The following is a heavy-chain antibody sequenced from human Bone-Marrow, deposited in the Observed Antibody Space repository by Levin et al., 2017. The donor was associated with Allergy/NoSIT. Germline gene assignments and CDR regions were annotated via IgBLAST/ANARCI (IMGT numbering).Heavy chain of an antibody. CDR2: ISYDGSNK. CDR1: GFTFSSYA. CDR3: ARDRSYNKGYFQH. V-gene: IGHV3-30-3*01. Sequence: GGSLRLSCAASGFTFSSYAMHWVRQAPGKGLEWVAVISYDGSNKYYADSVKGRFTISRDNSKNTLYLQMNSLRAEDTAVYYCARDRSYNKGYFQHWGQGTLVTVSS. J-gene: IGHJ1*01. D-gene: IGHD1-26*01.